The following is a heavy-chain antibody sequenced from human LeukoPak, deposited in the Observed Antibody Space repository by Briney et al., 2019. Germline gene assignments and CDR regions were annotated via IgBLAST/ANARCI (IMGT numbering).Heavy chain of an antibody. V-gene: IGHV3-30*02. D-gene: IGHD3-10*01. Sequence: PGGSLRLSCAASGFTFSTYGMHWVRQAPGKGLEWVAFIRYDGSNKYYADSVKGRFTISRDNSKNTLYLQMNSLRAEDTAVYYCAKDDGLLWFGELFPPTNWFDPWGQGTLVTVSS. CDR3: AKDDGLLWFGELFPPTNWFDP. J-gene: IGHJ5*02. CDR1: GFTFSTYG. CDR2: IRYDGSNK.